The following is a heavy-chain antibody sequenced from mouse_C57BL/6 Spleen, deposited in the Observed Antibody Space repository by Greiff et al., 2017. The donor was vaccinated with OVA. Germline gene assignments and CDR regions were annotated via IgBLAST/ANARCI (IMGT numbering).Heavy chain of an antibody. J-gene: IGHJ2*01. Sequence: VKLVESGAELARPGASVKMSCKASGYTFTSYTMHWVKQRPGQGLEWIGYINPSSGYTKYNQKFKDKATLTADKSSSTAYMQLSSLTSEDSAVYYCARGGRRSYFDYWGQGTTLTVSS. D-gene: IGHD2-12*01. V-gene: IGHV1-4*01. CDR3: ARGGRRSYFDY. CDR1: GYTFTSYT. CDR2: INPSSGYT.